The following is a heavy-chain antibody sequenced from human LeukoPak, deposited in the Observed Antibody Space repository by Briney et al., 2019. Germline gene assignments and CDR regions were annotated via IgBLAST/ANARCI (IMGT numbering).Heavy chain of an antibody. J-gene: IGHJ6*02. CDR1: GFTFSKYA. CDR3: TRDLMDYDVSTGLHHYYMDV. D-gene: IGHD3-9*01. V-gene: IGHV3-23*01. CDR2: IRNSGGDT. Sequence: PGGSLRLSCTVSGFTFSKYAMNWVRQAPGKGLEWVSGIRNSGGDTYYADSVKGRFIISRDNSKNTLYLQMNSLRAEDTAVYYCTRDLMDYDVSTGLHHYYMDVWGQGTTVTVSS.